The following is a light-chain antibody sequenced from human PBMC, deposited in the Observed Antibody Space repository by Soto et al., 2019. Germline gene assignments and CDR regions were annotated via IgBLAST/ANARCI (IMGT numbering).Light chain of an antibody. J-gene: IGKJ4*01. CDR2: GAS. CDR3: QPTYSTPLT. CDR1: QSIDNY. V-gene: IGKV1-39*01. Sequence: DIQVTQSPSSLSASVGGRVTITCRASQSIDNYLNWYQQKPGRAPNLLIYGASTLQSGVPSRFSGSGSGTDFTLTITPLQPEDFATYYCQPTYSTPLTFGGGTKVEI.